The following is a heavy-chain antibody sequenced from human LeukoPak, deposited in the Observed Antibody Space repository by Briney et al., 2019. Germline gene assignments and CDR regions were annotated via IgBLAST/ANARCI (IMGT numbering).Heavy chain of an antibody. CDR3: ARDESSGYYDY. Sequence: ASVKVSCKASGYTFTGYYIHWVRQAPGQGLEWMGWINPNSGGTNYAQKFQGWVTMTRDTSISTAYMELSRLRSDDTAVYYCARDESSGYYDYWGQGTLVTVSS. CDR1: GYTFTGYY. D-gene: IGHD3-22*01. V-gene: IGHV1-2*04. CDR2: INPNSGGT. J-gene: IGHJ4*02.